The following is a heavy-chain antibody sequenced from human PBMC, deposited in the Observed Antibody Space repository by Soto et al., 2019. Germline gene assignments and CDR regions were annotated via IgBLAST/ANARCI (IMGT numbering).Heavy chain of an antibody. CDR3: ARYYYASGSYHYYFDY. D-gene: IGHD3-10*01. Sequence: QVQLVESGGGLVKPGGSLRLSCAASGFTFSDYYMSWIRQAPGKGLEWVSYISSSSSSTTYADYVKGRFTISRDNAKNSLYLQMNSLRAEDTAVYYCARYYYASGSYHYYFDYWGQGTLVTVSS. V-gene: IGHV3-11*06. J-gene: IGHJ4*02. CDR2: ISSSSSST. CDR1: GFTFSDYY.